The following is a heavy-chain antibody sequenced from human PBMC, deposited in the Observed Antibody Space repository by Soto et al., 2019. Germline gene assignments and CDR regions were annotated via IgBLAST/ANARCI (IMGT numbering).Heavy chain of an antibody. CDR3: AHRPGQTGLFDY. D-gene: IGHD1-1*01. Sequence: QITLKESGPTLVKPPQTLTLTCTFSGFSLSTSVVGVGWIRQPPGKALEWLALIYWDDDKRYSPSLKSRLTITKDTSKNQVVLTMTNMDPVDTATYYCAHRPGQTGLFDYWGQGTLVTVSS. CDR2: IYWDDDK. J-gene: IGHJ4*02. V-gene: IGHV2-5*02. CDR1: GFSLSTSVVG.